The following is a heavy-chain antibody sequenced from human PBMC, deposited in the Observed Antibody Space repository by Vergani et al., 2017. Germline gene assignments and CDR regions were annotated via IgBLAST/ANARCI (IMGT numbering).Heavy chain of an antibody. V-gene: IGHV3-7*01. CDR1: GFTFSSYW. CDR2: IKQDGSEK. CDR3: ARGARDIVVVVAATWNWFDP. Sequence: EVQLVESGGGLVQPGGSLRLSCAASGFTFSSYWMSWVRQAPGKGLEWVANIKQDGSEKYYVDSVKGRFTISRDNAKNSLYLQMNSLRAEDTAVYYCARGARDIVVVVAATWNWFDPWGQGTLVTVSS. J-gene: IGHJ5*02. D-gene: IGHD2-15*01.